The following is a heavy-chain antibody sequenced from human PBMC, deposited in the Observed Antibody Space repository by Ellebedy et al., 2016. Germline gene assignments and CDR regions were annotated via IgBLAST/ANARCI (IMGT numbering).Heavy chain of an antibody. CDR3: ARRRDGYNDY. J-gene: IGHJ4*02. CDR1: GGSISSGGYY. Sequence: SETLSLXXTVSGGSISSGGYYWSWIRQHPGKGLEWIGYIYYSGSTYYNPSLKSRVTISVDRSKNQFSLKLNSVTAADTAVYYCARRRDGYNDYWGQGTLVTVSS. CDR2: IYYSGST. D-gene: IGHD5-24*01. V-gene: IGHV4-31*03.